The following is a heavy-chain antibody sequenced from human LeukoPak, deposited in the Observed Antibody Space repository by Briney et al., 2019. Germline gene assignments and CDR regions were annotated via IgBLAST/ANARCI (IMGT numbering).Heavy chain of an antibody. D-gene: IGHD3-10*01. CDR3: ARDTYYYGSGSSGSDY. Sequence: GGSLRLSCAASGFTVSSNYMSWVRQAPGKGLEWVSVIYSGGSTYYADSVKGRFTISRDNSKNTLYLQMNSLRAEDTAVYYCARDTYYYGSGSSGSDYWGQGTLVTVSS. CDR2: IYSGGST. V-gene: IGHV3-66*01. J-gene: IGHJ4*02. CDR1: GFTVSSNY.